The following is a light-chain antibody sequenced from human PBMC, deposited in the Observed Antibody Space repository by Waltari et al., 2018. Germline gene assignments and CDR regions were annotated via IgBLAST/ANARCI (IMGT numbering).Light chain of an antibody. CDR2: DAS. J-gene: IGKJ2*01. CDR3: QQRSDWPFT. Sequence: EIVLTQSPATLSLSPGERATLSCRASQSVSSSLAWYQQKPGQAPRLLIYDASKRAPGVPARVSGSGSGTDFTLSIGGLEPEDFAVYYCQQRSDWPFTFGQGTKLEI. V-gene: IGKV3-11*01. CDR1: QSVSSS.